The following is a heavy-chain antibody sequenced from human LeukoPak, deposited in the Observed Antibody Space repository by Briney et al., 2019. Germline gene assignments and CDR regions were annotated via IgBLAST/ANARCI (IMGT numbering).Heavy chain of an antibody. CDR3: ASRSPYDSSGNYFDY. CDR2: INHSGST. CDR1: GGPFRGYY. D-gene: IGHD3-22*01. Sequence: SETLSLTCAVYGGPFRGYYWRWMRQPPGKGLEWIGEINHSGSTNHHPSLKSRVTISVDTSKYQFSLKLSSVTAADSAVYYCASRSPYDSSGNYFDYWGQGTLVTASS. J-gene: IGHJ4*02. V-gene: IGHV4-34*01.